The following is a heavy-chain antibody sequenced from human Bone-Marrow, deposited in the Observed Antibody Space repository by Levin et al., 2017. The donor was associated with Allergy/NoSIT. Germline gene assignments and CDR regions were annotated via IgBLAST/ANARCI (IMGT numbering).Heavy chain of an antibody. Sequence: GESLKISCAASRFTFSSYWMSWVRQAPGKGLEWVATIKHDGSDKFYVGSMKGRFTISRDNAKNSLYLQMSSLRVEDTAVYYCARFGTMETPYDGMDVWGQGTTVTVSS. CDR3: ARFGTMETPYDGMDV. J-gene: IGHJ6*02. CDR1: RFTFSSYW. D-gene: IGHD4-23*01. CDR2: IKHDGSDK. V-gene: IGHV3-7*01.